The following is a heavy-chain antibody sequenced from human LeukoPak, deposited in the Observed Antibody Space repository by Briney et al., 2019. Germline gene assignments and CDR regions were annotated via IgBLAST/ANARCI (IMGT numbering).Heavy chain of an antibody. J-gene: IGHJ6*03. CDR3: ARVRAAAGTPKGYYYYYMDV. CDR1: GYTFTSYG. V-gene: IGHV1-18*01. CDR2: ISAYNGNT. D-gene: IGHD6-13*01. Sequence: ASVKVSCKASGYTFTSYGISWVRQAPGRGLEWMGWISAYNGNTNYAQKLQGRVTMTTDTSTSTAYMELRSLRSDDTAVYYCARVRAAAGTPKGYYYYYMDVWGKGTTVTVSS.